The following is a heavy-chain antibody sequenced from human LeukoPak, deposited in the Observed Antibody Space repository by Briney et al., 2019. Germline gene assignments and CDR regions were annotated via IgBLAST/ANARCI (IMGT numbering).Heavy chain of an antibody. Sequence: SETLSLTCTVSGGSISSYYWSWIRQPAGKGLEWIGRIYTSGSTNYNPSLKSRVTMSVDTSKNQFSLKLSSVTAADTAVYYCASFEEGDSGSYYLFDYWGQGTLVTVSS. CDR1: GGSISSYY. V-gene: IGHV4-4*07. CDR2: IYTSGST. CDR3: ASFEEGDSGSYYLFDY. J-gene: IGHJ4*02. D-gene: IGHD1-26*01.